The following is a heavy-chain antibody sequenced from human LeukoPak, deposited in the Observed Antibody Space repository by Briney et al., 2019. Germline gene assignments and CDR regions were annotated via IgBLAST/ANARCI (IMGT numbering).Heavy chain of an antibody. CDR2: ISGSGGST. D-gene: IGHD3-10*01. Sequence: GGSLRLSCAASGFTFSSYAMSWVRQAPGKGLEWVPAISGSGGSTYYADSVKGRFTISRDNSKNTLYLQMNSLRAEDTAVYYCAKDRLWFGELSNNYFDYWGQGTLVTVSS. CDR3: AKDRLWFGELSNNYFDY. CDR1: GFTFSSYA. V-gene: IGHV3-23*01. J-gene: IGHJ4*02.